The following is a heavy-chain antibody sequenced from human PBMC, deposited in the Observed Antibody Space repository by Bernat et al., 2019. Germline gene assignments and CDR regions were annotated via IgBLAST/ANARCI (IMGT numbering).Heavy chain of an antibody. CDR3: AGVKAVEMATILWDFDL. V-gene: IGHV4-31*03. Sequence: QVQLQESGPGLVKPSQTLSLTCTVSGGSISSGGYYWSWIRQHPGKGLEWIGYIYYSGSTYYNPSLKSRVTISVDTSKNQFSLKLSSVTAADTAVYYCAGVKAVEMATILWDFDLWGRGTLVTVSS. CDR1: GGSISSGGYY. J-gene: IGHJ2*01. CDR2: IYYSGST. D-gene: IGHD5-24*01.